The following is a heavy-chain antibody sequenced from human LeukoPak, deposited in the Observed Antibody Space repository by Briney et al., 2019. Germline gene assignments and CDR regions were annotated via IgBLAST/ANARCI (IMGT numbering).Heavy chain of an antibody. Sequence: ASVKGSCKASGYTFTSCDINWMQQATGQGLEWMGWMNPNSGNTGCAQKFQGRVTMTRNTSISTAYMELSSLRSEDTAVYYCARGSPSSSWEWGQGTLVTVSS. D-gene: IGHD6-13*01. V-gene: IGHV1-8*01. J-gene: IGHJ4*02. CDR3: ARGSPSSSWE. CDR2: MNPNSGNT. CDR1: GYTFTSCD.